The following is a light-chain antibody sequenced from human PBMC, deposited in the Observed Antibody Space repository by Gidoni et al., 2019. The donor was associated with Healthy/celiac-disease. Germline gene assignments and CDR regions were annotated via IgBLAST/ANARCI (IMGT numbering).Light chain of an antibody. V-gene: IGKV1-5*03. CDR1: QSISSW. CDR2: KAS. CDR3: QQYNSYLWT. J-gene: IGKJ1*01. Sequence: DIQITQAPSTLSASVGDRVTITCRASQSISSWLAWYQQKPGNAPELLIYKASSLESGVPSRFSGSGSGTEFTLTISCLQPDDFATYYCQQYNSYLWTFGQGTKVEIK.